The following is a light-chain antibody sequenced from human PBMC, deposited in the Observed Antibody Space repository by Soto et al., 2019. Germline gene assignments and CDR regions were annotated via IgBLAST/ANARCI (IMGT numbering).Light chain of an antibody. CDR3: ATWDDSRQGV. CDR2: TNN. Sequence: VLTQPPSASGTPGQRIIISCSGSTSNIESHSVNWYQQVPGTAPRLLIITNNQRPSGVPDRFSGSKSGASASLAISGLQSEDEATYYCATWDDSRQGVFGTGTKVTVL. V-gene: IGLV1-44*01. CDR1: TSNIESHS. J-gene: IGLJ1*01.